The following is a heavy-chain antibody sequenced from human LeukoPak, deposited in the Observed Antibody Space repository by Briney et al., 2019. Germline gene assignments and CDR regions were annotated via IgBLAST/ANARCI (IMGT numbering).Heavy chain of an antibody. CDR2: IIPIFGTA. CDR3: ARDSGVVGYYYYYGMDV. D-gene: IGHD1-26*01. J-gene: IGHJ6*02. CDR1: GGTFSSYA. V-gene: IGHV1-69*13. Sequence: SVKVSCKASGGTFSSYAISWVRQAPGQGLEWMGGIIPIFGTANYAQKFQGRVTITADESTSTAYMELSSLRSEDTAVYYCARDSGVVGYYYYYGMDVWGQGTTVTVSS.